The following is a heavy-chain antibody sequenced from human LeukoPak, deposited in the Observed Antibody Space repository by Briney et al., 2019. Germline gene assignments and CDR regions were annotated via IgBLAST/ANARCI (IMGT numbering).Heavy chain of an antibody. V-gene: IGHV3-30*03. J-gene: IGHJ6*03. CDR3: ARYCSSTSCSTTNYYYYMDV. CDR2: ISYDGSNK. CDR1: GFTFSSYG. Sequence: PGGSLRLSCAASGFTFSSYGMHWVRQAPGKGLEWVAVISYDGSNKYYADSVKGRFTISRDNSKNSLYLQMNSLRAEDTAVYYCARYCSSTSCSTTNYYYYMDVWGKGTTVTVSS. D-gene: IGHD2-2*01.